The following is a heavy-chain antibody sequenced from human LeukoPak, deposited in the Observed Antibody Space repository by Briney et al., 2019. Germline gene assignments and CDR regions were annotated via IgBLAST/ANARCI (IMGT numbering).Heavy chain of an antibody. V-gene: IGHV7-4-1*02. Sequence: ASVKVSCKASGYTFTSYAMNWVRQAPGQGLEWMGWINTNTGNPTYAQGFTGRFVFSLDTSVSTAYLQISSLKAEDTAVYYCARLSAGYSSSWTVPYYYYGMDVWGQGTTVTVSS. J-gene: IGHJ6*02. CDR3: ARLSAGYSSSWTVPYYYYGMDV. D-gene: IGHD6-13*01. CDR1: GYTFTSYA. CDR2: INTNTGNP.